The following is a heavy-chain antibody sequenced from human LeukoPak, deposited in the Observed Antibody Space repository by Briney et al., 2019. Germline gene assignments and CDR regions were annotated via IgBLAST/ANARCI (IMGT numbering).Heavy chain of an antibody. D-gene: IGHD2-15*01. V-gene: IGHV4-38-2*02. Sequence: PSETLSLTCTVSGYSISSGYYWGWIRQPPGKGLEWIGSIFYSGSTYYNPSLKSRVTISVDTSKKQFSLKLSSVTATDTAVYYCATRRRVVVGASTVLLGTGYFDLWGRGTLVTVSS. J-gene: IGHJ2*01. CDR1: GYSISSGYY. CDR3: ATRRRVVVGASTVLLGTGYFDL. CDR2: IFYSGST.